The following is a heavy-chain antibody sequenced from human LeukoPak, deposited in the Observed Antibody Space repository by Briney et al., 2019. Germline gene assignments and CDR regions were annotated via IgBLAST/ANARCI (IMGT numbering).Heavy chain of an antibody. J-gene: IGHJ4*02. V-gene: IGHV3-30*02. CDR1: GFTLSNYV. CDR3: ARVGRGDPSTFDY. CDR2: TRYDGSDK. D-gene: IGHD3-10*01. Sequence: PGGSLRLSCAASGFTLSNYVMHWVRQAPGKGLEWVAFTRYDGSDKYNADSLKGRFTISRDNSKNTLYLQMNSLRAEDTALYYCARVGRGDPSTFDYWGQGTLVTVSS.